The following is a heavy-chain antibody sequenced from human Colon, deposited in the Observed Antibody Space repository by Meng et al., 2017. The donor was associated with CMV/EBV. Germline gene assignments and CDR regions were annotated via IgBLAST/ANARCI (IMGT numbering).Heavy chain of an antibody. CDR1: GYSINSGYY. Sequence: SETLSLTCSVSGYSINSGYYWGCIRQSPGKGLEWIGSIYHSGNTYYNPSLKSRVTISVDTSLNQFSLKLNSVTAADTAVYYCARGVHSGYAQRGVFDIWGQGTMVTVSS. CDR3: ARGVHSGYAQRGVFDI. J-gene: IGHJ3*02. V-gene: IGHV4-38-2*02. D-gene: IGHD5-12*01. CDR2: IYHSGNT.